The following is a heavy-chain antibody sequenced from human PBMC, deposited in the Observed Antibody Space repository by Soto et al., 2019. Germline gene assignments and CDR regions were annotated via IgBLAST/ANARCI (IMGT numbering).Heavy chain of an antibody. CDR1: GGSISRSYW. V-gene: IGHV4-4*02. Sequence: QVQVQESGPGLVKPSGTLSLTCAVPGGSISRSYWWSWVRQPPEKGLEWIGEISHTGPTAYNPSLLSRVTISIDRSKAQCSLSLSSVTAADTAAYYCARAGSYAPGFDYWGQGTLVTVSS. D-gene: IGHD2-2*01. CDR3: ARAGSYAPGFDY. CDR2: ISHTGPT. J-gene: IGHJ4*02.